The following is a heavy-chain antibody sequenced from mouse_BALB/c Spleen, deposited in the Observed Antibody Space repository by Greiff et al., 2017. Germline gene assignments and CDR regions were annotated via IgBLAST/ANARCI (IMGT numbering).Heavy chain of an antibody. V-gene: IGHV1-9*01. J-gene: IGHJ4*01. CDR1: GYTFSSYW. Sequence: QVQLKQSGAELMKPGASVKISCKATGYTFSSYWIEWVKQRPGHGLEWIGEILPGSGSTNYNEKFKGKATFTADTSSNTAYMQLSSLTSEDSAVYYCARGQLGLLYYAMDYWGQGTSVTVSS. CDR3: ARGQLGLLYYAMDY. CDR2: ILPGSGST. D-gene: IGHD3-2*01.